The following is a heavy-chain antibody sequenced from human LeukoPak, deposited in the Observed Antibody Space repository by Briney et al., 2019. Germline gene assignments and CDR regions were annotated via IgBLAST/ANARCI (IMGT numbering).Heavy chain of an antibody. CDR2: IYSGGDT. J-gene: IGHJ4*02. D-gene: IGHD1-26*01. Sequence: PGGSLRLSCEVSGFSVSRNYMTWVRQAPGKGLEWLSVIYSGGDTYYADSVKGRFIISRDDSKNTLYLQMNSLRAEDTAVYYCARRSGEGYFDYWGQGTLVTVSA. CDR1: GFSVSRNY. V-gene: IGHV3-66*01. CDR3: ARRSGEGYFDY.